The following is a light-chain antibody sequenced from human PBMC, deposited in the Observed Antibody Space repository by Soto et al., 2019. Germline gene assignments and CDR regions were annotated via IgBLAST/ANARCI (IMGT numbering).Light chain of an antibody. CDR3: QQYGSSGT. J-gene: IGKJ1*01. CDR1: QSVSNNY. CDR2: AAS. Sequence: EIVLTQSPGTLSLSPGERSTLSWRASQSVSNNYLAWYQQKPGQAPRLLIYAASNRATGIPDRFSGSASGTDFTLTISRLEPEDFAVYYCQQYGSSGTFGQGTKVDNK. V-gene: IGKV3-20*01.